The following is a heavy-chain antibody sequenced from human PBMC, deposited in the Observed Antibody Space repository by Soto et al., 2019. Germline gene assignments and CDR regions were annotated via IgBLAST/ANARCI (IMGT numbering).Heavy chain of an antibody. CDR3: ARESHDILTGPPWVWYFDL. D-gene: IGHD3-9*01. V-gene: IGHV4-34*01. CDR2: INDRGSI. Sequence: QVQLQQWGAGPLRPLETLSLTCGVSGGSFSGYYWAWIHQSPGKGLEWIGEINDRGSINYNPSLKSQVSISVDTSKNHYSLNLRSVTAADTAVYYCARESHDILTGPPWVWYFDLWGRGTLVTVSS. CDR1: GGSFSGYY. J-gene: IGHJ2*01.